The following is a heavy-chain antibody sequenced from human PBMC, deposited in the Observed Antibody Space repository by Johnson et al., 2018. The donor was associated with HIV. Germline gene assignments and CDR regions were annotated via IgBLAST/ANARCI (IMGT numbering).Heavy chain of an antibody. V-gene: IGHV3-33*01. CDR1: GFTFSTYD. J-gene: IGHJ3*02. CDR2: ARFDEVSK. CDR3: GREVRGVGGVGDAFDI. Sequence: QVLLVESGGGVVQPGTSLRLSCAASGFTFSTYDMHWVRQAPGKGLEWVAVARFDEVSKYYIDSVKGRFTISRDNSKNTLYLQMNSLRAEDRAVYYCGREVRGVGGVGDAFDIWGQGTMVTVSS. D-gene: IGHD3-16*01.